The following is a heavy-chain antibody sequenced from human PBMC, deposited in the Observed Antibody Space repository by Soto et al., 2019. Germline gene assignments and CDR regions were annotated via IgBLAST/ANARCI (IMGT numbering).Heavy chain of an antibody. D-gene: IGHD5-18*01. CDR3: ASRYSYGYGDFDY. J-gene: IGHJ4*02. V-gene: IGHV1-3*01. CDR1: GYTFTSYA. CDR2: INAGNGNT. Sequence: QVQLVQSGAEVKKPGASVKVSCKASGYTFTSYAMHWVRQAPGQRLEWMGWINAGNGNTKYSQKFQGRVTITRDTSASTAYMELSSLRSEATAVYYCASRYSYGYGDFDYWGQGTLVTVSS.